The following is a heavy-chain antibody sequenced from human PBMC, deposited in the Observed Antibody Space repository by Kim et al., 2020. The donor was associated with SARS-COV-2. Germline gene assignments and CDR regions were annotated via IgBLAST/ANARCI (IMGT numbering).Heavy chain of an antibody. CDR2: INHSGST. J-gene: IGHJ5*02. Sequence: SETLSLTCAVYGGSFSAYYWSWIRQPPGKGLEWIGEINHSGSTNYNPSLKSRVTISVDTSKNQFSLKLSSVTAADTAVYYCARVRGIVVVTTIRRNWFDPWGQGTLVTVSS. D-gene: IGHD2-21*02. CDR1: GGSFSAYY. V-gene: IGHV4-34*01. CDR3: ARVRGIVVVTTIRRNWFDP.